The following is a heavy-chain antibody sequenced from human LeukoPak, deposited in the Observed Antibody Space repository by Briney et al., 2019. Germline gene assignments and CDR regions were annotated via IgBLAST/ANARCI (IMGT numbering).Heavy chain of an antibody. J-gene: IGHJ4*02. CDR1: GYTFTIYG. Sequence: ASVKVSCKASGYTFTIYGISWVRQAPGQGLEWMGWISAYNGNTNYAQKLQGRVTMTTDTSTSTAYMELRSLRSDDTAVYYCARAGLHDSSGYYYEVGVLGGWGQGTLVTVSS. V-gene: IGHV1-18*01. CDR2: ISAYNGNT. D-gene: IGHD3-22*01. CDR3: ARAGLHDSSGYYYEVGVLGG.